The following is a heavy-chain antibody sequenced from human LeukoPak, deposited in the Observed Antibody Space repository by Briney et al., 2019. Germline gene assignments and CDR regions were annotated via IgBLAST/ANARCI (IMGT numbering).Heavy chain of an antibody. CDR2: IYPGGSDT. CDR3: ARQESDYGGQGDWFDP. V-gene: IGHV5-51*01. J-gene: IGHJ5*02. Sequence: GESLKISCKGSGYSFTSYWIGWVRQMPGKGLEWMGIIYPGGSDTRYSPSFQGQVTISADKSISTAYLQWSSLKASDTAMYYCARQESDYGGQGDWFDPWGQGTLVTVSS. D-gene: IGHD4-23*01. CDR1: GYSFTSYW.